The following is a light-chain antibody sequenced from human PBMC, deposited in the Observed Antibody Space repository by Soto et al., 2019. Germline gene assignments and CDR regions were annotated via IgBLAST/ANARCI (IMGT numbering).Light chain of an antibody. CDR3: QQRSNWT. J-gene: IGKJ1*01. CDR1: QSVSSDS. V-gene: IGKV3D-20*02. CDR2: GAS. Sequence: EIVLTQSPGTLSLSPGERATLSCRASQSVSSDSLAWYQHKLGQAPRLLIYGASTRATGIPDRFSGSGSGTDFTLTISRLEPEDFAVYYCQQRSNWTFGQGTKVDIK.